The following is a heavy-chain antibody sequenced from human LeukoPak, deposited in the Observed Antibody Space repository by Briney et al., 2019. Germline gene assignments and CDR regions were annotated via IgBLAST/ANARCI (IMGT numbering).Heavy chain of an antibody. CDR1: GYTFTSYY. Sequence: ASVTVSCKASGYTFTSYYMHWVRQAPGQGLEWMGIINPSGGSTSYAQKFQGRVTMTRDMSTSTVYMELSSLRSEDTAVYYCARGNYYDSSGQTAFDIWGQGTMVTVSS. CDR2: INPSGGST. V-gene: IGHV1-46*01. CDR3: ARGNYYDSSGQTAFDI. J-gene: IGHJ3*02. D-gene: IGHD3-22*01.